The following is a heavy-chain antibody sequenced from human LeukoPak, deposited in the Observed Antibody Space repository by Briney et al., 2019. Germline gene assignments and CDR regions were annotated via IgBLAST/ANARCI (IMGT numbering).Heavy chain of an antibody. D-gene: IGHD3-22*01. V-gene: IGHV1-18*01. CDR1: GYAFTSYG. CDR3: ARVLMYYYDSSGYCDDY. J-gene: IGHJ4*02. CDR2: ISAYNGNT. Sequence: ASVKVSFTASGYAFTSYGISWVRQGPGQGLEWVGWISAYNGNTNYAQKLQGRVTMTTDTSTSTAYMELRSLRSDDTAVYYCARVLMYYYDSSGYCDDYWGQGTLVTVSS.